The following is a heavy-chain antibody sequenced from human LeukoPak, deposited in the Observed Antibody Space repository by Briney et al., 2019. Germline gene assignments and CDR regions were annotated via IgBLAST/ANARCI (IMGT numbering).Heavy chain of an antibody. CDR3: ARAWYYYDSSGYYPFDY. Sequence: PSETLSLTCTVSGGSISSGDYYWSWIRQPPGKGLEWIGYIYYSGSTNYNPSLKSRVTISVDTSKNQFSLKLSSVTAADTAVYYCARAWYYYDSSGYYPFDYWGQGTLVTVSS. J-gene: IGHJ4*02. V-gene: IGHV4-30-4*01. CDR2: IYYSGST. CDR1: GGSISSGDYY. D-gene: IGHD3-22*01.